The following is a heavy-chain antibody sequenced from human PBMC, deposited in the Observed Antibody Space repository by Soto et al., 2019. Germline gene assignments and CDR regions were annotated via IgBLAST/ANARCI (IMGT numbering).Heavy chain of an antibody. Sequence: QVQLVQSGAEVKKPESSVKVSCKAPGGTFSTYAISWVRQAPGQGLEWMGGIITMFGTANYAQRLQDRVTITADESTNTVYLELSSLRFEYTAVYFCASGIQLWLRRINNGYSGWGQGTLVTVSS. J-gene: IGHJ4*02. CDR2: IITMFGTA. CDR3: ASGIQLWLRRINNGYSG. D-gene: IGHD5-18*01. CDR1: GGTFSTYA. V-gene: IGHV1-69*12.